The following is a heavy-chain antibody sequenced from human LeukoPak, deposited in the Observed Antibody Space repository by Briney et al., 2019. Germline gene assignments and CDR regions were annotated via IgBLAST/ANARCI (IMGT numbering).Heavy chain of an antibody. CDR2: IHYAGAT. J-gene: IGHJ4*02. Sequence: SETLSLTCAAYGGSITGYYWSWIRQTPGWGLEWVGEIHYAGATSYNPSLKSRATISTDTSKNQFSLRLSSVTAADTAVYYCARGNILTGYCFDFWGQGALVTVSS. CDR1: GGSITGYY. V-gene: IGHV4-34*01. D-gene: IGHD3-9*01. CDR3: ARGNILTGYCFDF.